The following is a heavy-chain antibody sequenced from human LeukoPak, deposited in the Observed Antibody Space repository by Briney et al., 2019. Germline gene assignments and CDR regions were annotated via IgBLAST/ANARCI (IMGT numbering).Heavy chain of an antibody. J-gene: IGHJ5*02. Sequence: SETLSLTCTVSGGSISSYYWSWIRQPPGKGLEWLGYIYYSGSTYYNPSLKSRVTISVDTSKNQFSPKPTSVTAADTAVYYCARDRRAGQSGYWFDPWGQGTLVTVSS. CDR1: GGSISSYY. CDR2: IYYSGST. V-gene: IGHV4-59*01. D-gene: IGHD3-22*01. CDR3: ARDRRAGQSGYWFDP.